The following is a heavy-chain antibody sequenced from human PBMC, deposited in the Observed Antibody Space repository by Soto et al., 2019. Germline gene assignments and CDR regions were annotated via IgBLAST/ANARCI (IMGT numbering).Heavy chain of an antibody. CDR1: GGSISSSNW. Sequence: QVQLQESGPGLVKPSGTLSLTCAVSGGSISSSNWWSWVRQPPGKGLEWIGEIYHSGSTNYNPSLKSRVTISVDKSKNQFSLKLSSVTAADTAVYYCARDSSKAGDFWSGYLLEYFDYWGQGTLVTVSS. V-gene: IGHV4-4*02. CDR3: ARDSSKAGDFWSGYLLEYFDY. CDR2: IYHSGST. D-gene: IGHD3-3*01. J-gene: IGHJ4*02.